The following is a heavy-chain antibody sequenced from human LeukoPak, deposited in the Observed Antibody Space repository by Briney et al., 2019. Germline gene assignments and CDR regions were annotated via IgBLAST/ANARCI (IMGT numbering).Heavy chain of an antibody. J-gene: IGHJ4*02. CDR3: AGGSGGSFDF. V-gene: IGHV4-59*08. Sequence: PSETLSLTCTVSGGSISSYFWNWIRQPPGKGLEWIGYIYYSGGTSYNPSLKSRVTISVDTSKNQFSLRLTSATAADTAVYYCAGGSGGSFDFWGQGTLVTVSS. CDR2: IYYSGGT. CDR1: GGSISSYF. D-gene: IGHD3-10*01.